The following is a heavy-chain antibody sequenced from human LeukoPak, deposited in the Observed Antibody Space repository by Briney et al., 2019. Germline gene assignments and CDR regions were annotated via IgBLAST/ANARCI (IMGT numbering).Heavy chain of an antibody. J-gene: IGHJ4*02. CDR3: AKDQQVPAAGTWGSIDY. CDR2: IRYDGSNK. D-gene: IGHD6-13*01. Sequence: GRSLRLSCAASGFTFSSYAMHWVRQAPGKGLEWVALIRYDGSNKYYADSVKGRFTISRDNSKNTLYLQTNSLRAEDTAVYYRAKDQQVPAAGTWGSIDYWGQGTLVTVSS. CDR1: GFTFSSYA. V-gene: IGHV3-30*04.